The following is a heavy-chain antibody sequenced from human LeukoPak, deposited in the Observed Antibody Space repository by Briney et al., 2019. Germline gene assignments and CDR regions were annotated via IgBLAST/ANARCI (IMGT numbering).Heavy chain of an antibody. D-gene: IGHD3-3*01. CDR1: GYTFTSYG. V-gene: IGHV1-18*01. J-gene: IGHJ6*03. CDR3: ARDQQAITIFGVVPHYYYYYYMDV. CDR2: ISAYNGNT. Sequence: GASVKVSCKASGYTFTSYGISWVRQAPGQGLEWMGWISAYNGNTNYAQKLQGRVTMTTDTSTSTAYMELRSLRSDDTAVYYCARDQQAITIFGVVPHYYYYYYMDVWGKGTTVTVSS.